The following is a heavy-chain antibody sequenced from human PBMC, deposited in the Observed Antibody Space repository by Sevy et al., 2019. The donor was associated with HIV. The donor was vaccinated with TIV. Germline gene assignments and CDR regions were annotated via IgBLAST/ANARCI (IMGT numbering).Heavy chain of an antibody. J-gene: IGHJ6*02. Sequence: ASVKVSCKASGYTLNNYGISWVRQAPGQGLDGIGWITAYKDNTNYAQNFQGRVTMTTETSTSTAYMELRSLRSDDTAVYYCTRVDPYYEFGDVWGQGTTVTVSS. CDR3: TRVDPYYEFGDV. D-gene: IGHD3-3*01. CDR2: ITAYKDNT. V-gene: IGHV1-18*01. CDR1: GYTLNNYG.